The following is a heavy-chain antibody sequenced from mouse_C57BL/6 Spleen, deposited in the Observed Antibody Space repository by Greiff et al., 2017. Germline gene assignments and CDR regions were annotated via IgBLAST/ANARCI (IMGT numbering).Heavy chain of an antibody. Sequence: QVQLKQPGAELVKPGASVKLSCKASGYTFTSYWMHWVTQRPGRGLEWIGRIDPNSGGTKYNEKCKSKATLTVDKSSSTAYMPLSSLTSEDSAVYYCAREDDYDEEAWFAYWGQGSLVTVSA. CDR2: IDPNSGGT. V-gene: IGHV1-72*01. CDR1: GYTFTSYW. D-gene: IGHD2-4*01. J-gene: IGHJ3*01. CDR3: AREDDYDEEAWFAY.